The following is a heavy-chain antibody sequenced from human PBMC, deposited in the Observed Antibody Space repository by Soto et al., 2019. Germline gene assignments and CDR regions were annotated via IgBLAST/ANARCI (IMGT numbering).Heavy chain of an antibody. D-gene: IGHD2-2*01. CDR1: GGSFSGYY. Sequence: SETLSLTCAVYGGSFSGYYWSWIRQPPGKGLEWIGEINHSGSTNYNPSLKSRVTISVDTSKNQFSLKLSSVTAADTAVYYCARGGRGQYCSSTSCSLAYYYYYMDVWGKGTTVTVSS. V-gene: IGHV4-34*01. CDR3: ARGGRGQYCSSTSCSLAYYYYYMDV. CDR2: INHSGST. J-gene: IGHJ6*03.